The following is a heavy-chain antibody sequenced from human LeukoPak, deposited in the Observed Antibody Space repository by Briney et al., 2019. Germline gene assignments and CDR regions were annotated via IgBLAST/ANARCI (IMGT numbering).Heavy chain of an antibody. CDR1: GYTFTGYY. V-gene: IGHV1-2*06. J-gene: IGHJ5*02. D-gene: IGHD1/OR15-1a*01. CDR2: INPNSGGT. Sequence: GASVKVSCKASGYTFTGYYMHWVRQAPGQGLEWMGRINPNSGGTNYAQKFQGRVTMTEDTSTDTAYMELSSLRSEDTAVYYCATTDWFDPWGQGTLVTVSS. CDR3: ATTDWFDP.